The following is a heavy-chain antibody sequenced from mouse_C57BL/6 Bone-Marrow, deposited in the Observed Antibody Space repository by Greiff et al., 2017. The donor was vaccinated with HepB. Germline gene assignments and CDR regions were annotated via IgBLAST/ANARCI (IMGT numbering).Heavy chain of an antibody. Sequence: QVQLQQSGAELVRPGASVKLSCKASGYTFTYYYINWVKQRPGQGLEWIARIYPGSGNTYYNEKFKGKATLTAEKSSSTAYMQLSSLTSEDSAVYFCASLYDGYYPSYWYFDVWGTGTTVTVSS. CDR1: GYTFTYYY. J-gene: IGHJ1*03. D-gene: IGHD2-3*01. CDR2: IYPGSGNT. CDR3: ASLYDGYYPSYWYFDV. V-gene: IGHV1-76*01.